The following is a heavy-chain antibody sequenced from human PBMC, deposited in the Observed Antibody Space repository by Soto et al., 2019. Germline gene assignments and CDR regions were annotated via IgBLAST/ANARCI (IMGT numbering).Heavy chain of an antibody. CDR3: ARDNGYYDF. Sequence: QIQMVQSGAEVKQPGASVKISCKTSGYTFSSYSINWVRQAPGPRLEWMAWISTTSGNTHYAERVQGRVTVTVDKAARTAFMEMWGLTSDVPAVYFGARDNGYYDFLGQGTLVTVSS. CDR1: GYTFSSYS. J-gene: IGHJ4*02. CDR2: ISTTSGNT. D-gene: IGHD2-8*01. V-gene: IGHV1-18*01.